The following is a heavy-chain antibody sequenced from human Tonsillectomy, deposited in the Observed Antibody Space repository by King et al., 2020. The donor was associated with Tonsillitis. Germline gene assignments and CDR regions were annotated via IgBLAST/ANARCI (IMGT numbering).Heavy chain of an antibody. CDR2: ISDSGGST. CDR1: GFTFSSYA. D-gene: IGHD5-18*01. CDR3: AKTSFVDTAMVDAFAI. V-gene: IGHV3-23*04. J-gene: IGHJ3*02. Sequence: VQLVESGGGLVQPGGSLRLSCAASGFTFSSYAMNWVRQAPGKGLEWVSAISDSGGSTDYAASVKGRFTISRDNSKNTLCLQMNSLRAEDTAVYYCAKTSFVDTAMVDAFAIWGQGTMVPVSS.